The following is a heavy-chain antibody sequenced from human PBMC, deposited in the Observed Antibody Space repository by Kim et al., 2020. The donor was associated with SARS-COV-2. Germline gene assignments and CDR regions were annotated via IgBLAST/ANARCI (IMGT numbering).Heavy chain of an antibody. CDR1: GGSISSYY. J-gene: IGHJ5*02. D-gene: IGHD6-13*01. V-gene: IGHV4-59*13. CDR3: ARAHPSGQQLAPGWFDP. CDR2: IYYSGST. Sequence: SETLSLTCTVSGGSISSYYWSWIRQPPGKGLEWIGYIYYSGSTNYNPSLKSRVTISVDTSKNQFSLKLSSVTAADTAVYYCARAHPSGQQLAPGWFDPWGQGTLVTVSS.